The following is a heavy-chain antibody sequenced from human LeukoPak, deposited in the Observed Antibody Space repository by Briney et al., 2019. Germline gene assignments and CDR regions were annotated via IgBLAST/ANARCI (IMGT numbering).Heavy chain of an antibody. CDR1: GYTFTDYY. CDR2: INPNSGDT. V-gene: IGHV1-2*02. J-gene: IGHJ6*03. Sequence: ASVKVSCKASGYTFTDYYMHWVRQAPGQGLEWMGWINPNSGDTNYAQKFQGRVTMTRDTSISTAYMELSRLRSDDTAVYYCARNRGYCSSTSCYASDYYYYYMDVWGKGTTVTVSS. D-gene: IGHD2-2*01. CDR3: ARNRGYCSSTSCYASDYYYYYMDV.